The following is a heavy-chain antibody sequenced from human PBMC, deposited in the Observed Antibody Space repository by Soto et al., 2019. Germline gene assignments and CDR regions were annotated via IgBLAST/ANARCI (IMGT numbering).Heavy chain of an antibody. Sequence: QVQLQESGPGLVKPSQTLSLTCTVSGGSISSGDYYWSWIRQPPGKGLEWIGYIYYMGSTYYNPSLNSRVTISVAPCKIQFSLRLSSVTAADTAVYYCANYSGGRAFDIWGQGTMVTVSS. D-gene: IGHD5-18*01. CDR2: IYYMGST. J-gene: IGHJ3*02. V-gene: IGHV4-30-4*01. CDR3: ANYSGGRAFDI. CDR1: GGSISSGDYY.